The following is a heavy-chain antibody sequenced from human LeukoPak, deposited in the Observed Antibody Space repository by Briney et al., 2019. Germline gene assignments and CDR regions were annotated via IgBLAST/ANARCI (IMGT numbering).Heavy chain of an antibody. J-gene: IGHJ4*02. D-gene: IGHD1-26*01. CDR3: AKHQAFTGSYCGC. CDR1: GFTFSSYA. CDR2: IRNSGSST. Sequence: GGSLSLSCAASGFTFSSYAMSWVRQAPGKGLEWVSAIRNSGSSTNYADSVKGRFTVSRDNSKNTLYLQMNSLRAEDTAVYFCAKHQAFTGSYCGCWGQGTLVTVSS. V-gene: IGHV3-23*01.